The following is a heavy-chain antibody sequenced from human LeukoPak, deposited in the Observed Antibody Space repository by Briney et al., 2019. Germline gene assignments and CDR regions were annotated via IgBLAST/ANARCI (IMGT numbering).Heavy chain of an antibody. CDR2: IYHSGST. CDR3: ARAQGSAPDNFDY. Sequence: SETLSLTCTVSGYSISSGYYWGWIRQPPGKGLEWIGSIYHSGSTYYNPSLKSRVTISVDTSKNQFSLKLSSVTAADTAVYYCARAQGSAPDNFDYWGQGTLVTVSS. CDR1: GYSISSGYY. V-gene: IGHV4-38-2*02. J-gene: IGHJ4*02.